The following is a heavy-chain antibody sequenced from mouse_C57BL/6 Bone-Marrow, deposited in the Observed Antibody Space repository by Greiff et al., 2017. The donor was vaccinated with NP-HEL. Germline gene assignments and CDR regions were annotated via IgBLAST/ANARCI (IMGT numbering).Heavy chain of an antibody. Sequence: VQLQQSGPGLVQPSQSLSITCTVSGFSLTSYGVHWVRQSPGKGLEWLGVIWSGGSTDYNAAFISRLSISKDNSKSQVFFKMNSLQADDTAIYDCARTLTTVDYYAMDYWGQGTSVTVSS. D-gene: IGHD1-1*01. V-gene: IGHV2-2*01. CDR2: IWSGGST. CDR1: GFSLTSYG. J-gene: IGHJ4*01. CDR3: ARTLTTVDYYAMDY.